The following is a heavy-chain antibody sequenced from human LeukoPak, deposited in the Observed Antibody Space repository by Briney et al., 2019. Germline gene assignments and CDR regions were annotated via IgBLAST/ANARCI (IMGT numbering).Heavy chain of an antibody. J-gene: IGHJ6*03. D-gene: IGHD6-19*01. CDR2: IYPGDSDT. CDR1: GNSFTRYW. V-gene: IGHV5-51*01. Sequence: GESLKISCKGSGNSFTRYWIGWVRQMPGKGLEWMGIIYPGDSDTRYSPPFQGQVTISADKSISTAYLQWSSLKASDTAMYYCARQTVAGVHHYYMDVWGKGTTVTVSS. CDR3: ARQTVAGVHHYYMDV.